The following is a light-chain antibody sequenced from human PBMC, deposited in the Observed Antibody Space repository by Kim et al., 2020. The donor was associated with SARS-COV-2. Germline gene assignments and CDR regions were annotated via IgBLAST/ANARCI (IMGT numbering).Light chain of an antibody. V-gene: IGKV1-5*01. CDR2: GAS. J-gene: IGKJ4*01. Sequence: SVGDRVTITCRASQTIARWLAWYRQKLGKAPELLIYGASTLRSGVPSRFSGSGSGTEFTLTINGLQPDDFATYYCQQYNLYPLTFGGGTKVDIK. CDR3: QQYNLYPLT. CDR1: QTIARW.